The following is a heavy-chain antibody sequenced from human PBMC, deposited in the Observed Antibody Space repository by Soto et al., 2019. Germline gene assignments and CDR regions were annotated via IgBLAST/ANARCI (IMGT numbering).Heavy chain of an antibody. Sequence: EVQLLESGGGLVQPGGSLRLSCAASGFTFSNDAMNWVRQAPEKGLEWVSVISAGGGSTYYTDSVKGRFTISRDNSKNTLYLQMNSLRAEDTAIYYCAKGVGQWGYIWFDPWGQGTLVTVSS. CDR1: GFTFSNDA. D-gene: IGHD1-26*01. J-gene: IGHJ5*02. CDR2: ISAGGGST. CDR3: AKGVGQWGYIWFDP. V-gene: IGHV3-23*01.